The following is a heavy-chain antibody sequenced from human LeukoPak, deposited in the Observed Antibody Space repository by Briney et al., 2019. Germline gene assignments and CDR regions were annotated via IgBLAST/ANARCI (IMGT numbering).Heavy chain of an antibody. CDR2: INHSGST. CDR3: ASHIAARAYYFDY. D-gene: IGHD6-6*01. V-gene: IGHV4-34*01. Sequence: TPETLSLTCAVYGGSFSGYYWSWIRQPPGKGLEWIGEINHSGSTSYNPSLKSRVTISVDTSKDQFSLKLSSVTAADTAVYYCASHIAARAYYFDYWGQGTLVTVSS. CDR1: GGSFSGYY. J-gene: IGHJ4*02.